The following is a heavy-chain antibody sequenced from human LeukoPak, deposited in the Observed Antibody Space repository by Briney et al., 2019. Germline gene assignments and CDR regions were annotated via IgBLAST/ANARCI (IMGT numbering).Heavy chain of an antibody. CDR2: ISSSGSTT. D-gene: IGHD3-22*01. Sequence: GGSLRLSCAASGFTFSSYSMNWVRQAPGKGLEWVSYISSSGSTTHYADSVKGRFTISRDNAKKSLYLQMNSLRAEDTAVYYCARDNYDSSGYYFDWGQGTLVTVSS. V-gene: IGHV3-48*04. CDR1: GFTFSSYS. CDR3: ARDNYDSSGYYFD. J-gene: IGHJ4*02.